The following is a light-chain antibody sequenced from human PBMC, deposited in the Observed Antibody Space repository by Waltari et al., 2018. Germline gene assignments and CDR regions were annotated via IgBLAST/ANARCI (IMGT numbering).Light chain of an antibody. J-gene: IGKJ1*01. CDR2: GTS. CDR1: QSVSSSY. V-gene: IGKV3-20*01. Sequence: EIVLTQSPGTLSLSPGERATLPCRASQSVSSSYLAWYQQKPGQAPRLIIYGTSSSATGIPDRFSGSGSGTDFTLTISRLEPEDFAVYYCQQYDSSPMWTFGQGTKVEIK. CDR3: QQYDSSPMWT.